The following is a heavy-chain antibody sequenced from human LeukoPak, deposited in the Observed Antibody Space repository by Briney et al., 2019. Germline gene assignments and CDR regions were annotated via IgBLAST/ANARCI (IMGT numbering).Heavy chain of an antibody. CDR1: GFTFSSYS. D-gene: IGHD2-2*01. CDR3: ARASGGYCSSTSCYPY. J-gene: IGHJ4*02. Sequence: GGSLRLSCAASGFTFSSYSMNWVRQAPGKGLEWVSSISSSSSYIYYADSVKGRFTISRDNAKNSLYLQMNSLRAEDTAVYYCARASGGYCSSTSCYPYWGQGTLVTVSS. CDR2: ISSSSSYI. V-gene: IGHV3-21*01.